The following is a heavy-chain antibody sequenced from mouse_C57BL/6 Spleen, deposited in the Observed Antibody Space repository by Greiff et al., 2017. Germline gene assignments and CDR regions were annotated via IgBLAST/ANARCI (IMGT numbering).Heavy chain of an antibody. V-gene: IGHV1-82*01. D-gene: IGHD1-1*01. Sequence: VQLQQSGPELVKPGASVKISCKASGYAFSSSWMNWVKQRPGKGLEWIGRIYPGDGDTNYNGKFKGKATLTADKSSSTAYMQLSSLTSEDSAVYFCARSRYYYGSSPYYFDDWGQGTTLTVSA. CDR2: IYPGDGDT. CDR1: GYAFSSSW. J-gene: IGHJ2*01. CDR3: ARSRYYYGSSPYYFDD.